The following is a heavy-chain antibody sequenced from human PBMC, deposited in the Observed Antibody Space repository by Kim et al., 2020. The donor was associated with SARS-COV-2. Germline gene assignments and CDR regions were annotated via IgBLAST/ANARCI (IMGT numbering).Heavy chain of an antibody. V-gene: IGHV5-10-1*01. CDR1: GYSFTTYW. Sequence: GESLKISCKGSGYSFTTYWISWVRQMPGKGLEWMGRIDPSDSYTNYSPSFQGHVTISADKSVSTAYLHWSSLKASDTAMYYCARQEYSTSANYYFDYWGQGTLVTVSS. CDR3: ARQEYSTSANYYFDY. J-gene: IGHJ4*02. D-gene: IGHD6-6*01. CDR2: IDPSDSYT.